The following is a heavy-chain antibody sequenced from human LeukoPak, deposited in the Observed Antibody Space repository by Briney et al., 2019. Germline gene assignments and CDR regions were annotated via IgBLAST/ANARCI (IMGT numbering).Heavy chain of an antibody. CDR2: IDPNSGGT. CDR3: ARAPRIVVVPAAIVYFDY. V-gene: IGHV1-2*02. Sequence: ASVKVSCKASGYTFTGNHIHWVRQAPGQGLEWMGWIDPNSGGTNYAQKFQGRVTMTRDTSISTAYMELSRLRSDDTAVYYCARAPRIVVVPAAIVYFDYWGQGTLVTVSS. J-gene: IGHJ4*02. D-gene: IGHD2-2*02. CDR1: GYTFTGNH.